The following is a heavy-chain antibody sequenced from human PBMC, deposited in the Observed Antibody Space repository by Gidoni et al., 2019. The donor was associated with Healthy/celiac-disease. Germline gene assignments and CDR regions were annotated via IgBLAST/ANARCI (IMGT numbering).Heavy chain of an antibody. D-gene: IGHD6-19*01. CDR1: GGSISSSSYY. Sequence: QLQLQEWGPGLVKPSETLSLTCTVSGGSISSSSYYWGWIRQPPGKGLEWIGSIYYSGSTYYNPSLKSRVTISVDTSKNQFSLKLSSVTAADTAVYYCARHPRFASVAGRAGWFDPWGQGTLVTVSS. CDR2: IYYSGST. V-gene: IGHV4-39*01. J-gene: IGHJ5*02. CDR3: ARHPRFASVAGRAGWFDP.